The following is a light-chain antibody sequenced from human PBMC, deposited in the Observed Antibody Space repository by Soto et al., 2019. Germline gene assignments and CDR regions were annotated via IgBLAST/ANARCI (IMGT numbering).Light chain of an antibody. Sequence: AIRMTQSPSSFSASTGDRVTITCRASQGISSYLAWYQQKPGKAPKLLIYAASSLQRGVPSTFSGGGSGTDFTLTISSLQPEDFATYYCQQSYSSITFGQGTRLEIK. V-gene: IGKV1-8*01. CDR3: QQSYSSIT. CDR1: QGISSY. CDR2: AAS. J-gene: IGKJ5*01.